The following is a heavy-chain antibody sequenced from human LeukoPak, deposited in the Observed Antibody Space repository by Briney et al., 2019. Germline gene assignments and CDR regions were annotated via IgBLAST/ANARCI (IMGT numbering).Heavy chain of an antibody. Sequence: GKSLRLSCAASGFTFSNYAVHWVRQAPGKGLEWVAVISYDGSNKHYADSVQGRFTISRDNSKNTLYLQMNSQRAEDTAVYYCAKVDTAMAPDGPLDYWGQGTLVTVSS. D-gene: IGHD5-18*01. CDR2: ISYDGSNK. CDR3: AKVDTAMAPDGPLDY. CDR1: GFTFSNYA. V-gene: IGHV3-30*04. J-gene: IGHJ4*02.